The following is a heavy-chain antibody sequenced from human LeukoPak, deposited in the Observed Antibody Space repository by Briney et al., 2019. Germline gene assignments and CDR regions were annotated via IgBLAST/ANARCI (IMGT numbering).Heavy chain of an antibody. V-gene: IGHV3-74*01. CDR1: GFTFSNDW. CDR2: INTDGSTT. D-gene: IGHD6-19*01. J-gene: IGHJ4*02. Sequence: GGSLRLSCAASGFTFSNDWMHWVRQAPGKGLVWVSRINTDGSTTTYADSVKGRFTISRDNAKNSLYLQMNTLRAEDTAVYYCARSTGWYPFPDYWGQGTLVTVSS. CDR3: ARSTGWYPFPDY.